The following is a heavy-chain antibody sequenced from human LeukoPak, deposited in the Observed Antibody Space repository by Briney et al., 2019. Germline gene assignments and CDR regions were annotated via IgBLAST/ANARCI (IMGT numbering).Heavy chain of an antibody. J-gene: IGHJ4*02. CDR3: AREELTMFGGFDY. CDR1: GFTFSSYW. D-gene: IGHD3-10*02. CDR2: IKEDGSEK. V-gene: IGHV3-7*01. Sequence: GGSLRLSCAASGFTFSSYWMSWVRQAPGKGLEWVANIKEDGSEKYYVDSVKGRFTISRDNAKNSLYLQMNSLRAEDTAVYYCAREELTMFGGFDYWGQGTLVTVSS.